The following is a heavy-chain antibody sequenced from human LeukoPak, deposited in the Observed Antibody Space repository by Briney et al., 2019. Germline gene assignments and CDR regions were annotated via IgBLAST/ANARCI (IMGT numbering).Heavy chain of an antibody. CDR1: GFTFSSYA. D-gene: IGHD2-15*01. V-gene: IGHV3-23*01. Sequence: GGSLRLSCAASGFTFSSYAMSWVRQAPGKGLEWVSAISGSGGSTYYADSVKGRFTISRDNSKNTLYLQMNSLRAEDTAVYYCAKDVRYCSGCSCYGYYYGMDVWGQGTTVTVSS. CDR3: AKDVRYCSGCSCYGYYYGMDV. CDR2: ISGSGGST. J-gene: IGHJ6*02.